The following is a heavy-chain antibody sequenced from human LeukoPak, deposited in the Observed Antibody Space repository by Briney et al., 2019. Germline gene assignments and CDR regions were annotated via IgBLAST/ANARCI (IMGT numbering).Heavy chain of an antibody. Sequence: GGSLRLSCAASGFTFTDVYMSWIRQSPGKGLERLAYISPNSADISYADSVKGRFTISRDNAKNSLYLQMNSLRAEDTAVYYCTRDPRRLDYWGQGTLVTVSS. V-gene: IGHV3-11*01. CDR2: ISPNSADI. CDR3: TRDPRRLDY. CDR1: GFTFTDVY. J-gene: IGHJ4*02.